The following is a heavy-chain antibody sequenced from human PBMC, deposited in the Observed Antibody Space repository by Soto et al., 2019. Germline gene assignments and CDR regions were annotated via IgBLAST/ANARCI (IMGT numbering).Heavy chain of an antibody. CDR3: ATDSHCGGDCYTYYFDY. D-gene: IGHD2-21*02. Sequence: QVQLGQSGAEVKKPGSSVKVSCKASGGTFSSYAISWVRQAPGQGREWMGGIIPIFGTANYAQKFQGRVTITADESTSTAYMELRSLRSEDTAVYYCATDSHCGGDCYTYYFDYWGQGTLVTVSS. CDR2: IIPIFGTA. J-gene: IGHJ4*02. CDR1: GGTFSSYA. V-gene: IGHV1-69*01.